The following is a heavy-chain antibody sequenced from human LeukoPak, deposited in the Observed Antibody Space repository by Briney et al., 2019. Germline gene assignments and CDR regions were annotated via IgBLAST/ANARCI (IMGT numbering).Heavy chain of an antibody. CDR2: IISSSRYT. CDR1: GFTFSSYC. CDR3: ARVPTYYDILTGYYGGYYMDV. D-gene: IGHD3-9*01. J-gene: IGHJ6*03. V-gene: IGHV3-21*01. Sequence: GGTLSLTCTVSGFTFSSYCMNWVRQAPGKGLEWVPSIISSSRYTYYADSVKGRFTISRDNAKNTLYLQMTNLRAEETAVYYCARVPTYYDILTGYYGGYYMDVWGKGTTVTISS.